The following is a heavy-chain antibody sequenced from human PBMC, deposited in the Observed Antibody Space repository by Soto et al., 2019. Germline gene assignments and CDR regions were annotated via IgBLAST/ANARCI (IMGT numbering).Heavy chain of an antibody. CDR2: ISGSGGST. CDR1: GFTFSSYA. Sequence: GGSLRLSCTASGFTFSSYAMSWVRQAPGKGLEWVSAISGSGGSTYYADSVKGRFTISRDNSKNTLYLQMNSLRAEDTAVYYCARDAPVALGVPNSMDVWGQGTTVTVSS. J-gene: IGHJ6*02. D-gene: IGHD3-3*02. CDR3: ARDAPVALGVPNSMDV. V-gene: IGHV3-23*01.